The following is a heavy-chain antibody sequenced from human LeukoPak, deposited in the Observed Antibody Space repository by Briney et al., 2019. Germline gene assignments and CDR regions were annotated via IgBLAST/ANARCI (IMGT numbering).Heavy chain of an antibody. J-gene: IGHJ6*04. V-gene: IGHV3-30*04. CDR1: GFTFSSYA. Sequence: GGSLRLSCAASGFTFSSYAMHWVRQAPGKGLEWVAVISYDGSNKYYADSVKGRFTISRDNSKNALYLQMNSLRAEDTAVYYCARVRGDILTGYLNYYYGMDVWGKGTTVTVSS. CDR2: ISYDGSNK. D-gene: IGHD3-9*01. CDR3: ARVRGDILTGYLNYYYGMDV.